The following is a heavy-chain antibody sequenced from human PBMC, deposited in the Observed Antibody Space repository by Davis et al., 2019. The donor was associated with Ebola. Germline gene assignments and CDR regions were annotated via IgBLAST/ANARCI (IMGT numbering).Heavy chain of an antibody. D-gene: IGHD2-15*01. Sequence: MPSETLSLTCTVSGYSISSGYYWGWIRQPPGKGLEWIGSIYHSGSTYYNPSLKSRVTISVDTSKNQFSLKLSSMTAADTAVYYCARAIVVVVAAHNWFDPWGQGTLVTVSS. CDR2: IYHSGST. CDR1: GYSISSGYY. CDR3: ARAIVVVVAAHNWFDP. J-gene: IGHJ5*02. V-gene: IGHV4-38-2*02.